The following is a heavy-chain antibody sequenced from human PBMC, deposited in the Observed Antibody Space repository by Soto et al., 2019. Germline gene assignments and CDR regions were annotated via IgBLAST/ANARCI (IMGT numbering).Heavy chain of an antibody. D-gene: IGHD6-6*01. Sequence: QVPLVQSGAEVKKPGASVKVSCKASGYTFTTYAISWVRQAPGQGLEWMGRISTYNGNTKYAQRLQGRVTMTTDTSTSTAYMELRSLRSDDTAVYYCARDPQYSTSSQVFDPWGQGTLVTVSS. V-gene: IGHV1-18*01. CDR2: ISTYNGNT. CDR1: GYTFTTYA. CDR3: ARDPQYSTSSQVFDP. J-gene: IGHJ5*02.